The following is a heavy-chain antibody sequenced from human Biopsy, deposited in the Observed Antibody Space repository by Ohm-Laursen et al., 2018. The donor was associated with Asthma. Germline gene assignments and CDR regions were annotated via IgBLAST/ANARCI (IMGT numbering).Heavy chain of an antibody. CDR2: ISYGGKT. V-gene: IGHV4-39*01. CDR1: GGSMTPTSHY. CDR3: ARRITIFGVVQKDHGMDA. J-gene: IGHJ6*02. Sequence: LSLTCTVSGGSMTPTSHYWDWIRQAPGKGLEWIGYISYGGKTSYNPSLKNRVTISRDTSKNQFSLRLPSVTAADTAVYFCARRITIFGVVQKDHGMDAWGQGTTVIVSS. D-gene: IGHD3-3*01.